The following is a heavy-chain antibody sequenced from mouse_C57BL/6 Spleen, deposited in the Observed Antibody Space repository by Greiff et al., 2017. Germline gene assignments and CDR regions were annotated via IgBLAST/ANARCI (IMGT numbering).Heavy chain of an antibody. CDR3: ARDRDWDEGYFDV. CDR1: GFTFSDFY. D-gene: IGHD4-1*01. CDR2: SRNKANDYTT. J-gene: IGHJ1*03. V-gene: IGHV7-1*01. Sequence: EVKLMESGGGLVQSGRSLRLSCATSGFTFSDFYMEWVRQAPGRGLEGIAASRNKANDYTTEYIASVKGRFIVSRDTSQSILYLQMNALRAEDTAIYYCARDRDWDEGYFDVWGTGTTVTVSS.